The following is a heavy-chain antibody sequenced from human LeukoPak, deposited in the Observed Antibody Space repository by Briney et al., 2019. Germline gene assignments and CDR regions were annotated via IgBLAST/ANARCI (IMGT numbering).Heavy chain of an antibody. D-gene: IGHD4-11*01. Sequence: PSETLSLTCTVSGGSISSYYWSWIRQPPGKGLEWIGYIYYSGNTNYNPSLQSRVTISVDTSKNQFSLKLSSVTAADTAVYYCARHVTVTAKTYYYYGMDVWGQGATVTVSS. CDR1: GGSISSYY. V-gene: IGHV4-59*08. J-gene: IGHJ6*02. CDR2: IYYSGNT. CDR3: ARHVTVTAKTYYYYGMDV.